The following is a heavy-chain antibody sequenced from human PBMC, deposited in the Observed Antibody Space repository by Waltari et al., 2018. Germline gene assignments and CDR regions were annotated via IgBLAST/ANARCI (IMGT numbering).Heavy chain of an antibody. J-gene: IGHJ6*03. CDR1: GGTFSSYA. CDR2: IIPIFGTA. Sequence: QVQLVQSGAEVKKPGSSVKVSCKASGGTFSSYAISWVRQAPGQGLEWMGGIIPIFGTANYAQRVQGRFTITADKSTSTAYMELSSLRSEDTAVYYCARDPGYPGSEIYYYSMDVWGKGTTVTVSS. V-gene: IGHV1-69*14. CDR3: ARDPGYPGSEIYYYSMDV. D-gene: IGHD5-12*01.